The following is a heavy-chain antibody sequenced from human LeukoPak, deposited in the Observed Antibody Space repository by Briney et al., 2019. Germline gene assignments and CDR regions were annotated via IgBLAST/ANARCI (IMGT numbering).Heavy chain of an antibody. J-gene: IGHJ4*02. CDR3: ARAVLRETTMFIGD. D-gene: IGHD3-10*02. V-gene: IGHV4-59*01. Sequence: PSETLSLTCDVASDSMNSNYWRWLRQPPGKGLECVGYTLSSGTTNQNTSLKSRVTLSVDTSNNQYSLRLNSVTAADTAVYYCARAVLRETTMFIGDWGQGTLVSVSS. CDR1: SDSMNSNY. CDR2: TLSSGTT.